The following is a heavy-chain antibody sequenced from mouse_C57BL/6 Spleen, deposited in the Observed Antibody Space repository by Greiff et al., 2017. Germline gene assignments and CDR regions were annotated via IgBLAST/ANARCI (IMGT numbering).Heavy chain of an antibody. CDR2: FYPGSGSI. J-gene: IGHJ4*01. Sequence: VKLVESGAELVKPGASVKLSCKASGYTFTEYTIHWVKQRSGQGLEWIGWFYPGSGSIKYNEKFKDKATLTADKSSSTVYMELSRLTSEDSAVYFCARHEDGLDGSSYDYAMDYWGQGTSVTVSS. CDR3: ARHEDGLDGSSYDYAMDY. D-gene: IGHD1-1*01. V-gene: IGHV1-62-2*01. CDR1: GYTFTEYT.